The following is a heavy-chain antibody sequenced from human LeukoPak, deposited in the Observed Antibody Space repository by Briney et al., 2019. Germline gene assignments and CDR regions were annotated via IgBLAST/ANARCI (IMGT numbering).Heavy chain of an antibody. CDR1: GFTFDDYA. V-gene: IGHV3-9*01. Sequence: GGSLRLSCAASGFTFDDYAMHWVRQAPGKGLEWVSGISWNSGSIGYADSVKGRFTISRDNAKNSLYLQMNSLRAEDTALYYCAKEGDWGQGTLVTVPS. CDR3: AKEGD. CDR2: ISWNSGSI. J-gene: IGHJ4*02.